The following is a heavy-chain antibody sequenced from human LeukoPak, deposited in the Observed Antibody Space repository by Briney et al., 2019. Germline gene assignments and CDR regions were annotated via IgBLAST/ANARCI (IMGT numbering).Heavy chain of an antibody. CDR2: ISSGGGTT. V-gene: IGHV3-23*01. Sequence: GGSLRLSCAASGFTFAGYSMTWARQAPGKGLEWVSSISSGGGTTYYADSVKGRFTISRNNSKNTLYLQMNSLRAEDTAVYYCVKDRPTWPIDYWGQGTLVTVSS. CDR1: GFTFAGYS. J-gene: IGHJ4*02. CDR3: VKDRPTWPIDY. D-gene: IGHD5-12*01.